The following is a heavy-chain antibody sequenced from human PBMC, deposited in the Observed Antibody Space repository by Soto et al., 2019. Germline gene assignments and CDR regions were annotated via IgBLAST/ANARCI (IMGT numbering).Heavy chain of an antibody. D-gene: IGHD3-10*01. Sequence: ASVKVSCKASGYTFTSSDINWVRQAPGQGLEWMGWMNPNTGNSGFAQKFQGRVTMTSDTSISSAYMELRSLRSDDTAVYYCARDPEYYYGHYYFDYWGQGTLVTAPQ. CDR3: ARDPEYYYGHYYFDY. V-gene: IGHV1-8*01. J-gene: IGHJ4*02. CDR2: MNPNTGNS. CDR1: GYTFTSSD.